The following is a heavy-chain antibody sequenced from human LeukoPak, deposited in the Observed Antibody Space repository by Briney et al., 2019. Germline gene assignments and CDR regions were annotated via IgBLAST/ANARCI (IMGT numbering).Heavy chain of an antibody. D-gene: IGHD6-25*01. V-gene: IGHV1-2*02. Sequence: ASVKVSCKASGYTFTGYYMHWVRQAPGQGLEWMGWINPNSGGTNYAQKFQGRVTMTRDTSISTAYMELSRLRSDGTAVYYCARESGLALARNWFDPWGQGTLVTVSS. CDR2: INPNSGGT. CDR1: GYTFTGYY. CDR3: ARESGLALARNWFDP. J-gene: IGHJ5*02.